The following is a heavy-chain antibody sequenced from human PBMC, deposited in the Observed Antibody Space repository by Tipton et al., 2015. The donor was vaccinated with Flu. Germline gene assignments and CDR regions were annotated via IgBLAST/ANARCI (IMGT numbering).Heavy chain of an antibody. V-gene: IGHV3-23*01. Sequence: SLRLSCVASGFTFSSYAMSWVRQVPGKGLEWVSVIGGSGGSKYYADSVKGRFTISRDNSKTTLYLQMNSLRVEDTAVYYCARDRVVGAAAGYYYSDYGMDGSGEGVSVTVSS. CDR3: ARDRVVGAAAGYYYSDYGMDG. CDR2: IGGSGGSK. D-gene: IGHD1-26*01. CDR1: GFTFSSYA. J-gene: IGHJ6*04.